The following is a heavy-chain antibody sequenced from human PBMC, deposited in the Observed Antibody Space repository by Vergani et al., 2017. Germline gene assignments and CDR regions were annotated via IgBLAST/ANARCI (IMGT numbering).Heavy chain of an antibody. CDR1: GGSISSGAFS. Sequence: QLQLQESGSGLVKPSQTLSLNCAASGGSISSGAFSWGWLRQPPGRGLQWIGHIFQSGSPDYNASLKSRVNISLDKSKNHFSLSLSSVTAADPAGYYCVRRNNVVRETDYFDYWGQGILVTVSS. J-gene: IGHJ4*02. CDR2: IFQSGSP. D-gene: IGHD3-10*01. CDR3: VRRNNVVRETDYFDY. V-gene: IGHV4-30-2*01.